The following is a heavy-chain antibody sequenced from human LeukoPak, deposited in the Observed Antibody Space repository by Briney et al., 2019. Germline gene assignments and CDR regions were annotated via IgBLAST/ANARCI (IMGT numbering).Heavy chain of an antibody. Sequence: SETLSLTCEVSNYPITSDYYWVWIRQPPGQGLEWIGQIFHSGIAHYNPSLKSRVTMSVDTSRSQFSVNLNSVTAADTAVYYCARTGFGTAYNRFYYYMDVWGKGTTVTVSS. CDR1: NYPITSDYY. V-gene: IGHV4-38-2*01. CDR3: ARTGFGTAYNRFYYYMDV. CDR2: IFHSGIA. J-gene: IGHJ6*03. D-gene: IGHD3-9*01.